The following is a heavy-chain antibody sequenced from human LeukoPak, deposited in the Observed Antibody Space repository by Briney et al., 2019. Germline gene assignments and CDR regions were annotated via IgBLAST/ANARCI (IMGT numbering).Heavy chain of an antibody. D-gene: IGHD2-21*01. Sequence: GRSLRLSGAASGFTFSSYGMQWVRQAPGKGLEWVAIISYDGSDKYYADSVKGRFTISRDNSKNTLYLQMNSLRAEDTAVYYCAKDHSFLVIFDYWGQGTLVTVSS. CDR2: ISYDGSDK. J-gene: IGHJ4*02. CDR3: AKDHSFLVIFDY. CDR1: GFTFSSYG. V-gene: IGHV3-30*18.